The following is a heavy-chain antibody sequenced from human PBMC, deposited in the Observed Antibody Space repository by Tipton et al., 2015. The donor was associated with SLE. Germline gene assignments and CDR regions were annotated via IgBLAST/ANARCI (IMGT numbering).Heavy chain of an antibody. D-gene: IGHD3-22*01. Sequence: TLSLTCFVSGGSIGSRPYYWSWIRQPPGEGLEWIGHISYSGSTHYNSSLKSRVTMSLDASKNQFSLTVSSVTAADTAVYHCARSSSGYYVDYWGQGTLVTVSS. V-gene: IGHV4-61*01. CDR1: GGSIGSRPYY. CDR3: ARSSSGYYVDY. CDR2: ISYSGST. J-gene: IGHJ4*02.